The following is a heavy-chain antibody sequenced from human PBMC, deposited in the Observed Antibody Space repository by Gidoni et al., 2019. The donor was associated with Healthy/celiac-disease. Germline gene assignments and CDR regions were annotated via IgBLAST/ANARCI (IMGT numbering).Heavy chain of an antibody. Sequence: EGQLVEAGGGGVQPGGARRRAGAASGCTCSSYWLHWVRQAPGKGLVWVSRIYNAVSRTSYADSVKPRFTISRDNAKNTLYLQMNSLRAEDTAVYYCARGPTVPPGPYYMDVWGKGTTVTVSS. CDR3: ARGPTVPPGPYYMDV. J-gene: IGHJ6*03. V-gene: IGHV3-74*01. D-gene: IGHD4-4*01. CDR2: IYNAVSRT. CDR1: GCTCSSYW.